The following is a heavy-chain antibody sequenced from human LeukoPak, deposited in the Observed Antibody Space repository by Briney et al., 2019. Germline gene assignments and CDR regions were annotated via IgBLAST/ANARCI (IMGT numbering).Heavy chain of an antibody. D-gene: IGHD3-9*01. CDR3: AREFGTPDILTPLTADYGMDV. V-gene: IGHV4-39*07. Sequence: PSETLSLTCTVSGGSISSSSYYWGWIRQPPGKGLEWIGSIYYSGSTYYNPSLKSRVTISVDTSKNQFSLKLSSVTAADTAVYYCAREFGTPDILTPLTADYGMDVWGQGTTVTVSS. J-gene: IGHJ6*02. CDR2: IYYSGST. CDR1: GGSISSSSYY.